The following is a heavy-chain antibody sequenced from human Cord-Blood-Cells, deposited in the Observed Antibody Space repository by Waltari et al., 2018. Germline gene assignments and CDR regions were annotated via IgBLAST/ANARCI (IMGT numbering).Heavy chain of an antibody. D-gene: IGHD2-15*01. J-gene: IGHJ5*02. V-gene: IGHV4-59*08. CDR2: IYYSGST. CDR1: GGSISIYY. CDR3: ARPYCSGGSCYSGWFDP. Sequence: QVQLQESGPGLVKPSETLSLTCTVSGGSISIYYWSWIRQPPGKGLEWIGYIYYSGSTNYNPSLKSRVTISVDTSKNQFSLKLSSVTAADTAVYYCARPYCSGGSCYSGWFDPWGQGTLVTVSS.